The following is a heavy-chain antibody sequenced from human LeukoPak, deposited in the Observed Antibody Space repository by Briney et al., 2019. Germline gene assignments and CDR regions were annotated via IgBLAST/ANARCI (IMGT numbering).Heavy chain of an antibody. CDR2: IHHSGTT. V-gene: IGHV4-4*02. D-gene: IGHD2-2*01. Sequence: SETLSLTCEVSGGSISGDNWWSWVRQSPGKGLEWIGEIHHSGTTNYNPSLKSRATISVDKSRSQFSLRLSSVTAADTAVYYCARDPYCSSTSCHGGSWFDPWGQGTLVTVSS. CDR1: GGSISGDNW. J-gene: IGHJ5*02. CDR3: ARDPYCSSTSCHGGSWFDP.